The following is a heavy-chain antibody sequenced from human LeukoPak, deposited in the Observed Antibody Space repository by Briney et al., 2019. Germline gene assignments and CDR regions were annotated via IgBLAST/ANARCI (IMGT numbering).Heavy chain of an antibody. CDR2: IGHTGSIT. CDR1: GFTFTTSW. Sequence: GGSLRLSCAASGFTFTTSWMSWVRQAPGKGLEWVSYIGHTGSITDYADAVKGRFTISRDNSKNTLYLQMNSLRAEDTAVYYCAKDRLGIAVARFDYWGQGTLVTVSS. J-gene: IGHJ4*02. D-gene: IGHD6-19*01. V-gene: IGHV3-23*01. CDR3: AKDRLGIAVARFDY.